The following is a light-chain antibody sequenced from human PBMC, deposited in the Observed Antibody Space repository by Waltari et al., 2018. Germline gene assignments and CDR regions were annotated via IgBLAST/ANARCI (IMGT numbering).Light chain of an antibody. V-gene: IGKV1-5*03. CDR1: QSIDSG. CDR3: QQYNSYEWT. CDR2: KAS. J-gene: IGKJ1*01. Sequence: DIQMTQFPSTLSASVGDRLTITCRASQSIDSGLAWYQQKPGKAPKLLIYKASSLESGVPSRVSGSGSGTEFTLTISSLQPDDFATYYCQQYNSYEWTFGQGTKVAIK.